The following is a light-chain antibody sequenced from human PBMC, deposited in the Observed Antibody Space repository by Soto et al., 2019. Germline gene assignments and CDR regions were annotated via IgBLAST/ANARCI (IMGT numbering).Light chain of an antibody. Sequence: DIQMTQSPSSLSASVGDRVTITCQASQDISNYLNWYQHKPGKAPQLLIYVASNLDTGVPSRFSGSGSGTDFTFTISDLQPEDVATYYCQQYDDLPVTFGPGTKVDI. CDR1: QDISNY. V-gene: IGKV1-33*01. CDR2: VAS. J-gene: IGKJ3*01. CDR3: QQYDDLPVT.